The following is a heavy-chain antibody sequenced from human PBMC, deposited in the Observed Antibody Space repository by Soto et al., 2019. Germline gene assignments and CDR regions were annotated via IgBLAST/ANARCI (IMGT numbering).Heavy chain of an antibody. Sequence: SETLSLTCSVSGGSISSYYWSWIRQPPGKGLEWIGYIYYSGSTNYNPSLKSRVTISVDTSKNQFSLKLSSVTAADTAVYYCARRQVEWFDPWGQGTLVTVSS. J-gene: IGHJ5*02. CDR1: GGSISSYY. CDR2: IYYSGST. V-gene: IGHV4-59*08. D-gene: IGHD2-15*01. CDR3: ARRQVEWFDP.